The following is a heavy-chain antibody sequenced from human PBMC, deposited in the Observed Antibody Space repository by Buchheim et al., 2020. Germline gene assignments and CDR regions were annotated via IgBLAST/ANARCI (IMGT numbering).Heavy chain of an antibody. CDR2: ISGSGSNT. CDR1: GFTFSSYV. CDR3: AKDNGRGTMIVVVLSI. J-gene: IGHJ4*02. Sequence: EVQLLESGGGLIQPGGSLRLSCAASGFTFSSYVMSWVRQAPGKGLEWVSSISGSGSNTYYADSVKGRFTVSRDNSKNTLYLQMNSLRAEDTAVYYCAKDNGRGTMIVVVLSIWGQGTL. D-gene: IGHD3-22*01. V-gene: IGHV3-23*01.